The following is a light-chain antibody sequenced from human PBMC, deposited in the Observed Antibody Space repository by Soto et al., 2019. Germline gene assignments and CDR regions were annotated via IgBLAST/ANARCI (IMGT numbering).Light chain of an antibody. CDR3: AAWDGSLNGYF. J-gene: IGLJ1*01. V-gene: IGLV1-44*01. CDR2: SNK. CDR1: SSNIGTNT. Sequence: QSALTQPPSVSGTPGQTVTISCSGSSSNIGTNTLNWYKQLPGTAPKLLIYSNKQRPSGVPDRFSGSKSGTSASLAISGLQSEDEADYYCAAWDGSLNGYFFGTGTRSPS.